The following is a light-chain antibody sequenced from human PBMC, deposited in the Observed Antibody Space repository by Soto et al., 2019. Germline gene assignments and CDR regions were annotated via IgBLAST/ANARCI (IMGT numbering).Light chain of an antibody. CDR3: SSYTATSTLEAV. Sequence: QSVLTQPASVSGSPGQSITISCTGTSSDVGGYNYVSWDQQHPGKAPKLMIYDVSNRPLGVSNRFSGSKSGNTASLTISGLQAEDEADYYCSSYTATSTLEAVFGGGTQLTVL. V-gene: IGLV2-14*01. CDR2: DVS. CDR1: SSDVGGYNY. J-gene: IGLJ2*01.